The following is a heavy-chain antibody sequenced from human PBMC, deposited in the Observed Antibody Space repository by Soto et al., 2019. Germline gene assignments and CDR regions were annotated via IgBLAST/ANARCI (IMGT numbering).Heavy chain of an antibody. V-gene: IGHV1-69*01. J-gene: IGHJ4*02. CDR2: IIPIFGTA. D-gene: IGHD2-15*01. CDR1: GGTFSSYA. CDR3: ARFGELLLGGFDY. Sequence: QVQLVQSGAEVKKPGSSVKVSCKASGGTFSSYAISCVRQAPGQGLEWMGVIIPIFGTANYAQKFQGRVTITADESTDTAYMELSSLRSEDTAVYYCARFGELLLGGFDYWGQGTLVTVSS.